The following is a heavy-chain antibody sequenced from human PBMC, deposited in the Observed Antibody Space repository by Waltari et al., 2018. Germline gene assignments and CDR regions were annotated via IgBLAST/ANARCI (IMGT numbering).Heavy chain of an antibody. J-gene: IGHJ4*02. CDR1: GFTFSNSW. Sequence: EVQLVESGGGLVQPGGSLRLSCAASGFTFSNSWMDWVRQAPGKGLEWVANIKPDGSESHYVDSVQGRFTVSRENTQNLLYLQMNTLRVDDTAVYYCSLSLNSWGQGTLVTVSP. CDR2: IKPDGSES. V-gene: IGHV3-7*01. CDR3: SLSLNS.